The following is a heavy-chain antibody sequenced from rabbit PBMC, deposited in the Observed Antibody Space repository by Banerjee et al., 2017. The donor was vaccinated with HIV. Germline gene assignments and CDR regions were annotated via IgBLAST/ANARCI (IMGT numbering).Heavy chain of an antibody. J-gene: IGHJ3*01. V-gene: IGHV1S45*01. CDR2: INSNTGNT. CDR1: GFSFNNNYV. Sequence: QEQLEESGGDLVKPEGSLTLTCTASGFSFNNNYVMCWVRQAPGKGLEWIACINSNTGNTVYASWAKGPFTISKTSSTTVTLQMTSLTAADTATYFCASHADRSWWFTRLDLWGQGTLVTVS. D-gene: IGHD4-2*01. CDR3: ASHADRSWWFTRLDL.